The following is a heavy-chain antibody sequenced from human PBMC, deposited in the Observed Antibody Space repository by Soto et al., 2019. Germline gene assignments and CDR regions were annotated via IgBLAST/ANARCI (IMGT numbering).Heavy chain of an antibody. CDR1: GDSVSSNSAA. D-gene: IGHD6-13*01. CDR2: TYYRSKWYN. J-gene: IGHJ6*02. CDR3: ARDRLPRGRVYYYHYYGMDV. Sequence: PSQTLSLTCAISGDSVSSNSAAWNWIRQSPSRGLEWLGRTYYRSKWYNDYAVSVKSRITINPDTSKNQFSLQLNSVTPEDTAVYYCARDRLPRGRVYYYHYYGMDVWGQGTTVTVSS. V-gene: IGHV6-1*01.